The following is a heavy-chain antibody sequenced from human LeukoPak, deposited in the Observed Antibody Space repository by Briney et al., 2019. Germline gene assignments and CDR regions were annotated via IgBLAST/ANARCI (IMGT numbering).Heavy chain of an antibody. CDR3: AKGCSSTSCYGD. Sequence: GGSLRLSCAASGLTFSSFTMNWVRQAPGKGLEWVSSISGSGSYIYYADLVKGRFTISRDNAKNSLYLQMNSLRAEDTAVYYCAKGCSSTSCYGDWGQGTLVTVSS. J-gene: IGHJ4*02. CDR1: GLTFSSFT. CDR2: ISGSGSYI. V-gene: IGHV3-21*01. D-gene: IGHD2-2*01.